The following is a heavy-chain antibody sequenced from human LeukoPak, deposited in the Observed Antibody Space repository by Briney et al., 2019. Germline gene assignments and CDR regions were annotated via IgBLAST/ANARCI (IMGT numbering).Heavy chain of an antibody. Sequence: SETLSLTCTVSGGSISSSSYYWGWIRQPPGKGLESIGSIYYSGSTYYNPSLKSRVTISVDTSKNQFSLKLSSVTAVDTAVYYCARHFRTVWSGYRWDWFDPWGQGTLVTVSS. CDR2: IYYSGST. J-gene: IGHJ5*02. CDR1: GGSISSSSYY. V-gene: IGHV4-39*01. D-gene: IGHD3-3*01. CDR3: ARHFRTVWSGYRWDWFDP.